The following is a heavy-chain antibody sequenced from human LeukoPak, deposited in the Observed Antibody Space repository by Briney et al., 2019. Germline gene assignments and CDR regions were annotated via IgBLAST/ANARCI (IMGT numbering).Heavy chain of an antibody. J-gene: IGHJ5*02. CDR1: GYTFTSYD. Sequence: ASVKVSCKASGYTFTSYDINWVRQAPGQGLEWMGWINPNSGGTNYAQKFQGRATMTRDTSISTAYMELSRLRSDDTAVYYCARVHGSGSYYLNWFDPWGQGTLVTVSS. CDR2: INPNSGGT. CDR3: ARVHGSGSYYLNWFDP. V-gene: IGHV1-2*02. D-gene: IGHD3-10*01.